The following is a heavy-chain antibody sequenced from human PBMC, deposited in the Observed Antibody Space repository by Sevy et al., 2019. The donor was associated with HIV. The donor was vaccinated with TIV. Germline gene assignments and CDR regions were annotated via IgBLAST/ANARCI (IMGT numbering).Heavy chain of an antibody. Sequence: GGSLGLSCAASGFTFDDYAMHWVRQAPGKGLEWVSSITWNRGNIDYADSVKGRFTISRDNAKNSLYLQMNSLRAEDTAFYYCAKDLYPPTTVVTGYFHHWGQGTLVTVSS. V-gene: IGHV3-9*01. CDR2: ITWNRGNI. CDR3: AKDLYPPTTVVTGYFHH. CDR1: GFTFDDYA. J-gene: IGHJ1*01. D-gene: IGHD2-21*02.